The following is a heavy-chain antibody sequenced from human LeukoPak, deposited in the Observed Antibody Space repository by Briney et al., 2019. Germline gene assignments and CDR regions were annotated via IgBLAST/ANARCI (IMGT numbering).Heavy chain of an antibody. CDR2: TYYRSKWYS. Sequence: PSQTLSLTCAISGDSVSSKNGAWNWIRQSPSRGLEWLGRTYYRSKWYSDYTVSVQGRITISPDTSKNQFSLQPSSVTPEDAAVYYCARAVGTSGWYTFEYWGQGTLVTVSS. V-gene: IGHV6-1*01. CDR3: ARAVGTSGWYTFEY. D-gene: IGHD6-19*01. CDR1: GDSVSSKNGA. J-gene: IGHJ4*02.